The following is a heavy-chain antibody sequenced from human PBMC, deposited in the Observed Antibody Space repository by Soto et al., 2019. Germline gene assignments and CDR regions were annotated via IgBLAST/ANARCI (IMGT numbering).Heavy chain of an antibody. J-gene: IGHJ3*02. D-gene: IGHD2-15*01. Sequence: QVQLVESGGGLVKPGGSLRLSCAASGFTFSDYYMTWIRQAPGKGLEWVSYISSSGSGIYYPDSMKGRFTISRDNAKKSLYRQMSSLRAEDTAVYYCARAYSDAFDIWGQGTMVTVSS. CDR1: GFTFSDYY. CDR2: ISSSGSGI. V-gene: IGHV3-11*01. CDR3: ARAYSDAFDI.